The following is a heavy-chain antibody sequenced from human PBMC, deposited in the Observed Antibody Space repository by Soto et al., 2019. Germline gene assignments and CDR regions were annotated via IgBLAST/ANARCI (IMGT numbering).Heavy chain of an antibody. V-gene: IGHV3-30-3*01. CDR1: GFTFSSYA. D-gene: IGHD3-22*01. J-gene: IGHJ4*02. CDR3: ARDPGVYYDSSGSIDY. CDR2: ISYDGSNK. Sequence: PGGSLRLSCAASGFTFSSYAMHWVRQAPGKGLEWVAVISYDGSNKYYADSVKGRFTISRDNSKNTLYLQMNSLRAEDTAVYYCARDPGVYYDSSGSIDYWGQGTLVTVSS.